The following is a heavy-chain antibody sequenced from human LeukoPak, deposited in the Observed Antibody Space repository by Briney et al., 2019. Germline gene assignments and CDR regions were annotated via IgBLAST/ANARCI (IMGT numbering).Heavy chain of an antibody. Sequence: SETLSLTCTVSGGSISSGGYYWSWIRQPPGKGLEWIGYIYHSGSTYYNPSLKSRVTISVDRSKNQFSLKLSSVTAADTAVYYCARDGRQWLDSNPFDYWGQGTLVTVSS. CDR1: GGSISSGGYY. J-gene: IGHJ4*02. V-gene: IGHV4-30-2*01. CDR2: IYHSGST. CDR3: ARDGRQWLDSNPFDY. D-gene: IGHD6-19*01.